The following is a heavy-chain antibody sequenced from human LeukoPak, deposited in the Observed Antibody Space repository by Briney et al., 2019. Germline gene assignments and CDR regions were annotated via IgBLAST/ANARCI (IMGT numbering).Heavy chain of an antibody. CDR2: MYPSGST. Sequence: SETLSLTCTVSGGSISSYYWSWIRQPAGKGLEWIGRMYPSGSTNYNPSLTSRVTMSVDTSKNQFSLKLSYVNAADTAVYYCARDLAVAGTVAALGYWGQGTQVTVSS. CDR3: ARDLAVAGTVAALGY. J-gene: IGHJ4*02. D-gene: IGHD6-19*01. CDR1: GGSISSYY. V-gene: IGHV4-4*07.